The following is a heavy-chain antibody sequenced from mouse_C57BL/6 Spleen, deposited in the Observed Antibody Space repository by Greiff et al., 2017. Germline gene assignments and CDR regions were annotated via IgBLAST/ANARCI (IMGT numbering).Heavy chain of an antibody. CDR2: ISSGSSTI. J-gene: IGHJ4*01. CDR1: GFTFSDYG. D-gene: IGHD1-1*01. Sequence: EVKVVESGGGLVKPGGSLKLSCAASGFTFSDYGMHWVRQAPEKGLEWVAYISSGSSTIYYADTVKGRFTISRDNAKNTLFLQMTSLRSEDTAMYYCARGIGSSLLYYAMDYWGQGTSVTVSS. V-gene: IGHV5-17*01. CDR3: ARGIGSSLLYYAMDY.